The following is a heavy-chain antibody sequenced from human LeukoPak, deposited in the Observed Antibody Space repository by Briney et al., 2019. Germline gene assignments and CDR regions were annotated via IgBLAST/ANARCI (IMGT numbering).Heavy chain of an antibody. CDR3: ARGTMYSSSWYPRYYYYYMDV. CDR1: GGSISSYY. CDR2: IYYSGST. D-gene: IGHD6-13*01. J-gene: IGHJ6*03. V-gene: IGHV4-59*01. Sequence: PSETLSLTCTVSGGSISSYYWSWIRQPPGKGLEWIGYIYYSGSTNYNPSLKSRVTISVDTSKNQFSLKLSSVTAADTAVYYCARGTMYSSSWYPRYYYYYMDVWGKGTTVTISS.